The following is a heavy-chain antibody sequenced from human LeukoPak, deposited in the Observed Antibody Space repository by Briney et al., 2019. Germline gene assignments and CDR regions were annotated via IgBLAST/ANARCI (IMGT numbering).Heavy chain of an antibody. J-gene: IGHJ4*02. Sequence: TPSETLSLTCTVSGGSISSYYWSWIRQPPRKGLEWIGYIYYSGSTNYNPSLKSRVTISVDTSKNQFSLKLSSVTAADTAVYYCARELGTDLDYWGQGTLVTVSS. CDR2: IYYSGST. V-gene: IGHV4-59*01. CDR1: GGSISSYY. D-gene: IGHD7-27*01. CDR3: ARELGTDLDY.